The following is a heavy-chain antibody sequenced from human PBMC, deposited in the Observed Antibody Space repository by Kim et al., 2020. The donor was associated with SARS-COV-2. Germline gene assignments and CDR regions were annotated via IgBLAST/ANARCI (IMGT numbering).Heavy chain of an antibody. D-gene: IGHD2-2*01. CDR1: GGSISSSSYY. V-gene: IGHV4-39*07. Sequence: SETLSLTCTVSGGSISSSSYYWGWIRQPPGKGLEWIGSIYYSGSTYYNPSLKSRVTISVDTSKNQFSLKLSSVTAADTAVYYCARNIVVVPAAIRHGPVVDYWGQGTLVTVSS. J-gene: IGHJ4*02. CDR3: ARNIVVVPAAIRHGPVVDY. CDR2: IYYSGST.